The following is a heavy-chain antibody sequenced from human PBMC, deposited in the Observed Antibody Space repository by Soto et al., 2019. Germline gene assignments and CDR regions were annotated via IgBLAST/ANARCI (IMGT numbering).Heavy chain of an antibody. D-gene: IGHD2-15*01. CDR2: ISYDGSNK. J-gene: IGHJ4*02. Sequence: QVQLVESGGGVVQPGRSLRLSCAASGFTFSSYAMHWVRQAPGKGLEWVAVISYDGSNKYYADSVKGRVTISRDNSKNTLYLQMNSLRAEDTAVYYCASLATLGYCSGGSCYSAEPDYWGQGNLVTVSS. CDR1: GFTFSSYA. V-gene: IGHV3-30-3*01. CDR3: ASLATLGYCSGGSCYSAEPDY.